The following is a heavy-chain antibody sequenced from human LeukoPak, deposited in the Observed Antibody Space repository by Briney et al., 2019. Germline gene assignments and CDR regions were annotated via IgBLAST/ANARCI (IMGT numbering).Heavy chain of an antibody. CDR1: GGSISSSSYY. D-gene: IGHD7-27*01. V-gene: IGHV4-39*01. J-gene: IGHJ6*03. CDR3: AAGDDYYYYYMDV. Sequence: PSETLSLTCTVSGGSISSSSYYWGWIRQPPGKGLEWIGSIYYSGSTYYNPSLQSRVTISVDTSKNQFSLKLSSVTAADTAVYYCAAGDDYYYYYMDVWGKGTTVTVSS. CDR2: IYYSGST.